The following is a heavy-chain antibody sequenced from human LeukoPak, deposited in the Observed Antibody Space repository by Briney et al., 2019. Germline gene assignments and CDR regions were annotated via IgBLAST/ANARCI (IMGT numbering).Heavy chain of an antibody. J-gene: IGHJ6*02. D-gene: IGHD6-6*01. Sequence: SETLSLTCSVSGXFISSYYWSWIRQPPGKGLEWIGYIYYSGSTTYNPSLESRVTISVETSKNQFSLSLSSVTAADTAVYYCARRGAARRYDGLDVWGQGTTVTVSS. CDR3: ARRGAARRYDGLDV. CDR1: GXFISSYY. V-gene: IGHV4-59*08. CDR2: IYYSGST.